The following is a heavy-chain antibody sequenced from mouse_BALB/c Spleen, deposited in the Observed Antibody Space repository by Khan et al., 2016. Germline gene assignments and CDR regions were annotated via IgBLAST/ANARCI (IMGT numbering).Heavy chain of an antibody. CDR2: IWAGGST. CDR1: GFSLTSYG. D-gene: IGHD1-2*01. Sequence: QVQLKQSGPGLVAPSQSLSITCTVSGFSLTSYGVHWVRQPPGKGLEWLGVIWAGGSTTYNSALMSSLSISKVNSKSHVFLKMNSLQTDDTAMYXCARDRRRNAMDYWGQGTSFTVSS. V-gene: IGHV2-9*02. J-gene: IGHJ4*01. CDR3: ARDRRRNAMDY.